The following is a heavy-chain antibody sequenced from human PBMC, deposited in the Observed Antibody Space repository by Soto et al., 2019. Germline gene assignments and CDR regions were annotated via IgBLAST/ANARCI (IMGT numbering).Heavy chain of an antibody. CDR1: GFPFSSYA. CDR2: ISGGGNDA. V-gene: IGHV3-23*01. Sequence: EVQLLESGGGLVQPGGSLVLSCAASGFPFSSYAMSWVRQAPGKGLEWVSSISGGGNDAYYADSVKGRFTISRDNSKNTLYLQMHSLRADDTALHYCTRSLFLATNHNEPFDYWGQGTLVTVSS. CDR3: TRSLFLATNHNEPFDY. J-gene: IGHJ4*02. D-gene: IGHD3-3*02.